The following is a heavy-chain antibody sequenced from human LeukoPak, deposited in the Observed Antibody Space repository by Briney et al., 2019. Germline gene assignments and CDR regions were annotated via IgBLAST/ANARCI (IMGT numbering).Heavy chain of an antibody. D-gene: IGHD2-15*01. J-gene: IGHJ5*02. Sequence: PSETLSLTCTVSGSSITTYTHWGWIRQSPGKGLEWIASIHHTGNTYYNPSLESRVTNSEDSPTKQYSLRLTSVTATDTAVYFCARKTRYCSTGRCNWDAWGQGILVTASS. CDR1: GSSITTYTH. CDR3: ARKTRYCSTGRCNWDA. V-gene: IGHV4-38-2*02. CDR2: IHHTGNT.